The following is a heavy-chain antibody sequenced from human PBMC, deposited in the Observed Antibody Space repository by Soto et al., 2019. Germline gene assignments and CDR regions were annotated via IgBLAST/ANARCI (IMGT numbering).Heavy chain of an antibody. CDR3: ARARYDTYNSFDTFDI. V-gene: IGHV4-61*01. CDR2: IFHGGST. D-gene: IGHD1-1*01. CDR1: GASVSSGSHY. Sequence: SETLSLSCTVSGASVSSGSHYWSWIRQPPGKGLEWIAYIFHGGSTDYNPSLRGRVAISLDMSKNQLSLRLDSVTAADTAVYYCARARYDTYNSFDTFDIWGQGRMVT. J-gene: IGHJ3*02.